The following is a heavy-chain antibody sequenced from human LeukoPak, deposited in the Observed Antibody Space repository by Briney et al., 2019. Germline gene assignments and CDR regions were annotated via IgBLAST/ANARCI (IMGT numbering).Heavy chain of an antibody. D-gene: IGHD6-19*01. CDR2: MNPNSGNT. CDR3: ARSASLGWGYYYYYMDV. V-gene: IGHV1-8*03. Sequence: VASVMVSCKASGYTLTDYYLHWVRQAPGQGLEWMGWMNPNSGNTGYAQKFQGRVTITRNTSISTAYMELSSLRSEDTAVYYCARSASLGWGYYYYYMDVWGKGTTVTVSS. CDR1: GYTLTDYY. J-gene: IGHJ6*03.